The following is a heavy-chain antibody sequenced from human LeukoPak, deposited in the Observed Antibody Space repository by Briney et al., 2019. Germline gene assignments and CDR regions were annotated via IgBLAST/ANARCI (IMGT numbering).Heavy chain of an antibody. V-gene: IGHV4-34*01. Sequence: PSETLSLTCAVYGGSFSGYYWCWIRQPPGKGLEWIGEINHSGSTNYNPSLKSRVTISVDTSKNQFYLKLSSVTAADTAVYYCARFGCSSTSCYRWYYFDYWGQGTLSPSPQ. CDR1: GGSFSGYY. CDR2: INHSGST. D-gene: IGHD2-2*01. CDR3: ARFGCSSTSCYRWYYFDY. J-gene: IGHJ4*02.